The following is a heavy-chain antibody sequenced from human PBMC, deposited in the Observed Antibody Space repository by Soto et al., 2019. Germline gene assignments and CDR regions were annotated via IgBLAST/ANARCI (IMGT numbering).Heavy chain of an antibody. CDR1: GFTVSDNY. J-gene: IGHJ4*02. Sequence: EVQMAETGGDFIQLGGSLRLSCAASGFTVSDNYLSWVRQAPGKGLEWVSVLYPSGDTYYSDSVKGRFSISRDNSENTLYLQINSLRADDTAVSYCARTKGAAVPTYFDYWGQGPLVIVPS. CDR2: LYPSGDT. CDR3: ARTKGAAVPTYFDY. D-gene: IGHD4-17*01. V-gene: IGHV3-53*02.